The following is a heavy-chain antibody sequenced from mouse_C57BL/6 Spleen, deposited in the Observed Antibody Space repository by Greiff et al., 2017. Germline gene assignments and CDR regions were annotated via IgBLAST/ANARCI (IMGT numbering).Heavy chain of an antibody. V-gene: IGHV1-69*01. CDR2: IDPSDSYT. CDR1: GYTFTSYW. J-gene: IGHJ3*01. CDR3: ARNDYDPAWFAY. D-gene: IGHD2-4*01. Sequence: QVQLQQPGAELVMPGASVKLSCKASGYTFTSYWMHWVKQRPGQGLEWIGEIDPSDSYTNYNQKFKGKSTLTVDKSSSTAYIQLSSLTSEDSAVYYCARNDYDPAWFAYWGQGTLVTVSA.